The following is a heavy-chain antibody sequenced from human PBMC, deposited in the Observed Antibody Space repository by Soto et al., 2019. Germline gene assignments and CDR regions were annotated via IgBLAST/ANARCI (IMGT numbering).Heavy chain of an antibody. D-gene: IGHD3-3*01. CDR2: IYHSGST. CDR3: ARVTGDFWSGQYNWFDP. V-gene: IGHV4-30-2*01. Sequence: QLQLQESGSGLVKPSQTLSLTCAVSGGSISSGGYSWSWIRQPPGKGLEWIGYIYHSGSTYYNPYLKSRVTISVDRSKNQFSLKLSSVTAADTAVYYCARVTGDFWSGQYNWFDPWGQGTLVTVSS. CDR1: GGSISSGGYS. J-gene: IGHJ5*02.